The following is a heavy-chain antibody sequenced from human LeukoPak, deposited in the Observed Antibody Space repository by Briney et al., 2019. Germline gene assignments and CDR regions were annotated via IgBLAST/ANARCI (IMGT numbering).Heavy chain of an antibody. CDR1: GGSFSGYY. V-gene: IGHV4-34*01. J-gene: IGHJ3*02. D-gene: IGHD3-22*01. CDR3: ARVRSTMIVVVRKGYAFDI. CDR2: INHSGST. Sequence: SETLSLTCAVYGGSFSGYYWSWIRQPPGKGPEWIGEINHSGSTNYNPSLKSRVTISVDTSKNQFSLKLSSVTAADTAVYYCARVRSTMIVVVRKGYAFDIWGQGTMVTVSS.